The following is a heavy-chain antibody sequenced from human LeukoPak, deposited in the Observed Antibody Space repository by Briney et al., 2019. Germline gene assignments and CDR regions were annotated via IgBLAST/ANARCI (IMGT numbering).Heavy chain of an antibody. CDR2: INHSGST. J-gene: IGHJ3*02. V-gene: IGHV4-34*01. CDR3: ARGRRVSYYDFWSGYYGAFDI. CDR1: GYSISSGYY. D-gene: IGHD3-3*01. Sequence: PSETLSLTCAVSGYSISSGYYWSWIRQPPGKGLEWIGEINHSGSTNYNPSLKSRVTISVDTSKNQFSLKLSSVTAADTAVYYCARGRRVSYYDFWSGYYGAFDIWGQGTMVTVSS.